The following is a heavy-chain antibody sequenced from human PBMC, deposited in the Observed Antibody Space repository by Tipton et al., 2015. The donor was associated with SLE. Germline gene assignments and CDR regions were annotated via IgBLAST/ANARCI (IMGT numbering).Heavy chain of an antibody. V-gene: IGHV4-31*03. CDR3: ASIFRYDVWTNSREFGYFDH. J-gene: IGHJ4*02. CDR1: GDSISSGVYY. Sequence: TLSLTCTVSGDSISSGVYYWSWIRQRPGKGLEWFGYIHHSGSTYYSPSLKSRVTISVDTSKNQFSLMLTSVAAADTALYYCASIFRYDVWTNSREFGYFDHWGQGALVSVSS. CDR2: IHHSGST. D-gene: IGHD3-3*01.